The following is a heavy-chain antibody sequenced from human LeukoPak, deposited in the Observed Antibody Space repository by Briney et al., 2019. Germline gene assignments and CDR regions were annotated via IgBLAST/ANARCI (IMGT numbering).Heavy chain of an antibody. D-gene: IGHD3-22*01. Sequence: ASVKVSCKASGYTFTGYYMHWVRQAPGQGLEWMGWINPNSGGTNYAQKFQGGVTMTRDTSISTAYMELSRLRSDDTAVYYCAREYYYDSSGFDYWGQGTLVTVSS. CDR3: AREYYYDSSGFDY. CDR2: INPNSGGT. J-gene: IGHJ4*02. CDR1: GYTFTGYY. V-gene: IGHV1-2*02.